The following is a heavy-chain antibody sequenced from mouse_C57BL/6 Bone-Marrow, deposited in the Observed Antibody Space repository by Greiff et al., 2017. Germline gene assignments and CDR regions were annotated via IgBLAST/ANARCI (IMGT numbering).Heavy chain of an antibody. V-gene: IGHV1-54*01. CDR2: INPGSGGT. D-gene: IGHD2-10*02. CDR3: ARDLGGAY. CDR1: GYAFTNYL. J-gene: IGHJ3*01. Sequence: VQLQQSGAELVRPGTSVKVSCKASGYAFTNYLIEWVKQRPGQGLEWIGVINPGSGGTNYNEKFKGKATLTADKSSSTAYMQLSSLTSEDSAVYFCARDLGGAYWGQGTLVTVSA.